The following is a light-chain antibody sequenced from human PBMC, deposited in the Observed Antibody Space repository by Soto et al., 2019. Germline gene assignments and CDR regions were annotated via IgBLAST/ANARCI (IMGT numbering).Light chain of an antibody. CDR1: SSDDGSYNL. V-gene: IGLV2-23*02. Sequence: QSVLTQPASVSGSPGQSITISCTGTSSDDGSYNLVSWYQQHPGKAPKLMIYEVSKRPSGVSNRFSGSKSGNTASLTISGLQAEDEADYYCCSYAGRIGGGTKVTVL. CDR2: EVS. J-gene: IGLJ2*01. CDR3: CSYAGR.